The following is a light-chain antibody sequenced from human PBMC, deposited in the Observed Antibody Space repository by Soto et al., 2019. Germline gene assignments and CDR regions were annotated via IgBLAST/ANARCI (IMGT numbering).Light chain of an antibody. CDR3: QQYYDTPT. Sequence: IGMTQSPATLSVYPGERATLSCRASQSVSSNLAWYQQKPGQAPRLLIYGASTRATGIPARFSGSGSGTDFTLTISSLQAEDVAVYYCQQYYDTPTFGGGTKVDTK. CDR1: QSVSSN. V-gene: IGKV3-15*01. CDR2: GAS. J-gene: IGKJ4*01.